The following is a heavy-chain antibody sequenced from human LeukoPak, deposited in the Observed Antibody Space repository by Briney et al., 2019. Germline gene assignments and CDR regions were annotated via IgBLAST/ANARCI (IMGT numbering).Heavy chain of an antibody. CDR2: ISWKGDTT. J-gene: IGHJ4*02. Sequence: GGSLRLSCAASGFTFNNYAMTWVRQTPGKGPEWVSLISWKGDTTAYAESVRGRFTISRDNAKNTLYLQMNSLRAEDTAVYYCARDLITMVRGVTENFDYWGQGTLVTVSS. CDR3: ARDLITMVRGVTENFDY. V-gene: IGHV3-20*04. D-gene: IGHD3-10*01. CDR1: GFTFNNYA.